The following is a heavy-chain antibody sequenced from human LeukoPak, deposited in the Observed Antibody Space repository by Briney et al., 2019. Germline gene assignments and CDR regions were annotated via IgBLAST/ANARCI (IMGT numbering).Heavy chain of an antibody. CDR1: GYTFTGDY. D-gene: IGHD3-3*01. Sequence: ASVKVSCKASGYTFTGDYMHWVRQTPGQGLEWMGWINPNSGGTNYAQKFQGRVTMTRATSISTAYMELSRLRSDDTAVYYCARVSARLEWLFNYWGQGTLVTVSS. CDR3: ARVSARLEWLFNY. CDR2: INPNSGGT. V-gene: IGHV1-2*02. J-gene: IGHJ4*02.